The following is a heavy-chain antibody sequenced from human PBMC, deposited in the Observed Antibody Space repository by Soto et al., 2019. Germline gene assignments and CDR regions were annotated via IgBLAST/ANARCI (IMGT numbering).Heavy chain of an antibody. D-gene: IGHD1-26*01. Sequence: QPGGSLRLSCAASGFTFSSYAMSWVRQAPGKGLEWVSAISGSGGSTYYADSVKGRFTISRDNSKNTLYLQMNSLRAEDTAVYYCAKSGGGYSYYYYGMDVWGQGTTVTVSS. J-gene: IGHJ6*02. V-gene: IGHV3-23*01. CDR3: AKSGGGYSYYYYGMDV. CDR2: ISGSGGST. CDR1: GFTFSSYA.